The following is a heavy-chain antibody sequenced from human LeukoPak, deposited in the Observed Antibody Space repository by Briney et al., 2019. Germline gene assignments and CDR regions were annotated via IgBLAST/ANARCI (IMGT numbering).Heavy chain of an antibody. CDR2: IYYSGST. CDR3: AREGYDSSGLLDY. V-gene: IGHV4-59*12. D-gene: IGHD3-22*01. J-gene: IGHJ4*02. Sequence: PSETLSLTCTVSGGSISSYYWSWIRQPPGKGLEWIGYIYYSGSTNYNPSLKSRVTISVDTSKNQFSLKLSSVTAADTAVYYCAREGYDSSGLLDYWGQGTLVTVSS. CDR1: GGSISSYY.